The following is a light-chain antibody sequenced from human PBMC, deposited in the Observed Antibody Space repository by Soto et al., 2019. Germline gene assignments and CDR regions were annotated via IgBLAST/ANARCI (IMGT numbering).Light chain of an antibody. Sequence: DIQMTQSPSWLSASVGDRVTVACQASQDISNYLNWYRQKPGKAPKLLIYDASSLESGVPSRFSGSGSGTEFTLTISSLQPDDFATYYCQQYNSYAWTFGQGTKVDIK. CDR1: QDISNY. V-gene: IGKV1-5*01. CDR3: QQYNSYAWT. CDR2: DAS. J-gene: IGKJ1*01.